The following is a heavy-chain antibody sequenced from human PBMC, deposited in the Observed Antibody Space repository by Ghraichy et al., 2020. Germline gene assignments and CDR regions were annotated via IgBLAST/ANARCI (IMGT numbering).Heavy chain of an antibody. CDR3: ARGGLGVDTAMVTLYYYYYGMDV. V-gene: IGHV4-59*01. CDR2: IYYSGST. D-gene: IGHD5-18*01. J-gene: IGHJ6*02. CDR1: GGSISSYY. Sequence: SQTLSLTCTVSGGSISSYYWSWIRQPPGKGLEWIGYIYYSGSTNYNPSLKSRVTISVDTSKNQFSLKLSSVTAADTAVYYCARGGLGVDTAMVTLYYYYYGMDVWGQGTTVTVSS.